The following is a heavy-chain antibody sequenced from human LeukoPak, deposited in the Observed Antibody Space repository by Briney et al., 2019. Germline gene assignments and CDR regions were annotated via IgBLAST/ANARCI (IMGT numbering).Heavy chain of an antibody. J-gene: IGHJ6*02. V-gene: IGHV4-59*01. CDR3: ARDLYCSGGSCQRLYYYYGMDV. CDR2: IYYSGST. Sequence: PSETLSLTCTVSGGSISSYYWGWIRQPPGKGLERIGYIYYSGSTHYNPSLKSRVTISVDTSKNQFSLKLSSVTAADTAVYYCARDLYCSGGSCQRLYYYYGMDVWGQGTTVTVSS. CDR1: GGSISSYY. D-gene: IGHD2-15*01.